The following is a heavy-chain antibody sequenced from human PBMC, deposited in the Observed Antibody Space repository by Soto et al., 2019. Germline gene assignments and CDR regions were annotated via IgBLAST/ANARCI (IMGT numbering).Heavy chain of an antibody. CDR2: INGGHGET. D-gene: IGHD2-2*01. V-gene: IGHV3-23*01. CDR1: GFTFGNNA. CDR3: AKSSCSKSSCLYGSDV. Sequence: XESLGLSCAASGFTFGNNAMTWVRLAPGKGLEWVSSINGGHGETYYADSVKGRFTISRDNSKNTLYLQMDGLRDDDTAVYFCAKSSCSKSSCLYGSDVWGPGTTVTVSS. J-gene: IGHJ6*02.